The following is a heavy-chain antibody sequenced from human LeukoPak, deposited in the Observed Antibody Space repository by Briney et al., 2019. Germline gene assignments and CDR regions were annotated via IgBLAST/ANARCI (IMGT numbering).Heavy chain of an antibody. Sequence: PGGSLRLSCAASGFTFSSYGMSWVRQAPGKGLEWVSAISGSGGSTYYADSVKGRFTISRDNAKNSLYLQMNSLRAEDTAVYYCAREAHDAFDIWGQGTMVTVSS. CDR3: AREAHDAFDI. CDR2: ISGSGGST. J-gene: IGHJ3*02. V-gene: IGHV3-23*01. CDR1: GFTFSSYG.